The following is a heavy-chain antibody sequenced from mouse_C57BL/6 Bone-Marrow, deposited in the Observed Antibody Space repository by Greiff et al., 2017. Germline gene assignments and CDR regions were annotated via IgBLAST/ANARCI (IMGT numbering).Heavy chain of an antibody. V-gene: IGHV5-6*02. CDR3: ARKITTVVALHWYFDV. D-gene: IGHD1-1*01. CDR2: ISSGGSYT. Sequence: DVMLVESGGDLVKPGGSLKLSCAASGFTFSSYGMSWVRQTPDKRLEWVATISSGGSYTYYPDSVKGRYTISRDNAKNTLYLQMSSLKSQETAIYYCARKITTVVALHWYFDVWGTGTPVTVSS. J-gene: IGHJ1*03. CDR1: GFTFSSYG.